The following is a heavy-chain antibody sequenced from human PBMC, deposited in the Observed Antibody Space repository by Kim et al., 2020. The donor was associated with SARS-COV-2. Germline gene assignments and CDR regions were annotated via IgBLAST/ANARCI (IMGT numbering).Heavy chain of an antibody. Sequence: SETLSLTCTVSGGSISSSSYYWGWIRQPPGKGLEWIGSIYYSGITYYNPSLKSRVTISVDTSKNQFSLKLSSVTAADTAVYYCARHKHNWNYAELAIWGQGTLVTVSS. CDR2: IYYSGIT. CDR1: GGSISSSSYY. D-gene: IGHD1-7*01. CDR3: ARHKHNWNYAELAI. V-gene: IGHV4-39*01. J-gene: IGHJ4*02.